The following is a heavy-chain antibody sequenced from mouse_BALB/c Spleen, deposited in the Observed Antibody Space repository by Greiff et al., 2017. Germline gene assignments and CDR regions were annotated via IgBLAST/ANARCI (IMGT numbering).Heavy chain of an antibody. CDR3: ARGGTTATDY. V-gene: IGHV5-6-5*01. CDR1: GFTFSSYA. Sequence: EVQLVESGGGLVKPGGSLKLSCAASGFTFSSYAMSWVRQTPEKRLEWVASISSGGSTYYPDSVKGRFTISRDNARNILYLQMSSLRSEDTAMYYCARGGTTATDYWGQGTTLTVSS. D-gene: IGHD1-2*01. CDR2: ISSGGST. J-gene: IGHJ2*01.